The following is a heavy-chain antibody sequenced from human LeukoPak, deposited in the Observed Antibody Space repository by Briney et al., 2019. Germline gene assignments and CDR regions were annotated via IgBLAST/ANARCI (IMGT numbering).Heavy chain of an antibody. J-gene: IGHJ6*03. D-gene: IGHD6-19*01. CDR1: GYTFTSYG. Sequence: ASVKVSCKASGYTFTSYGISWVRQAPGQGLEWMGWISAYNGNTNYAQKLQGRVTMTTDTSTSTAYMELRSLRSDDTVVYYCARGGGQWLVRARYYYMDVWGKGTRVTVSS. CDR3: ARGGGQWLVRARYYYMDV. CDR2: ISAYNGNT. V-gene: IGHV1-18*01.